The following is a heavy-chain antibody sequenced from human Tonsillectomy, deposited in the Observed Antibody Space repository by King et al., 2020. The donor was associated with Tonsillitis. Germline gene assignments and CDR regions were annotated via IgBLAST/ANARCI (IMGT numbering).Heavy chain of an antibody. Sequence: QLQESGPGLVKPSETLSLTCTVSGGSISSSSYYWGWIRQPPGKGLEWIGTIYYSGSTYYNPSLKSRAIISADTSKNLFSLRLSSVTAADTAVYYCARPYDSSAYFNYWGQGTLVTVSS. CDR3: ARPYDSSAYFNY. CDR2: IYYSGST. J-gene: IGHJ4*02. V-gene: IGHV4-39*01. D-gene: IGHD3-22*01. CDR1: GGSISSSSYY.